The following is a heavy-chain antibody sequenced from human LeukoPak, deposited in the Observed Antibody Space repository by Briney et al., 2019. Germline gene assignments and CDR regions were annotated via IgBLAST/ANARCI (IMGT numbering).Heavy chain of an antibody. CDR3: ARGKLTSGVAAGY. CDR1: GYTFTGYY. D-gene: IGHD6-19*01. V-gene: IGHV1-2*02. CDR2: INPNSGGT. Sequence: ASVKVSCKASGYTFTGYYMHWVRQAPGQGLERMGWINPNSGGTNYAQKLQGRVTMTRDTSIGTAYMELSRLRSDDTAVYYCARGKLTSGVAAGYWGQGTLVTVSS. J-gene: IGHJ4*02.